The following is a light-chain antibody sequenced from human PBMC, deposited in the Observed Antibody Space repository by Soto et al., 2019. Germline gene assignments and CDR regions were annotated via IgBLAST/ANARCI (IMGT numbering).Light chain of an antibody. V-gene: IGLV2-23*02. CDR3: CSSGGSPTYV. CDR1: IGNVGSYKL. CDR2: EVN. J-gene: IGLJ1*01. Sequence: QSALTKPTSVSGSPGQSITISCSGTIGNVGSYKLVSWYQQHPGKAPQLMIFEVNKRPSGVSNRFSGSKSGNTASLTISGLKVEDEADYYCCSSGGSPTYVFGTGTKVTVL.